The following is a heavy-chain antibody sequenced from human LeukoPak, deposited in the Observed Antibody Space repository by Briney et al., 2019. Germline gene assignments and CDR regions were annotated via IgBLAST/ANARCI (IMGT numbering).Heavy chain of an antibody. Sequence: ASVKVSCKASGYTFTGYYMHWVRQAPGQGLEWMGWINPNSGGTNYAQKFQGRVTMTRDTSISTAYMELSRLRSDDTAVYYCARVGTVSYYYYYMDVWGKGTTVTVSS. CDR1: GYTFTGYY. V-gene: IGHV1-2*02. CDR2: INPNSGGT. J-gene: IGHJ6*03. CDR3: ARVGTVSYYYYYMDV. D-gene: IGHD4-11*01.